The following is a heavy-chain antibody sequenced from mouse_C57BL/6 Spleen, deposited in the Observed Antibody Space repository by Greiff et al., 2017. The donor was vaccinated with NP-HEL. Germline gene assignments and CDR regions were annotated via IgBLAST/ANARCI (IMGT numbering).Heavy chain of an antibody. CDR1: GYTFTDYN. CDR3: ARSEGNSAWFAD. V-gene: IGHV1-22*01. CDR2: INPNNGGT. D-gene: IGHD2-1*01. J-gene: IGHJ3*01. Sequence: EVQLQQSGPELVKPGASVKMSCKASGYTFTDYNMHWVKQSHGKSLEWIGYINPNNGGTSYNQKFKGKATLTVNKSSSTAYMELRSLTSEDSAVYDCARSEGNSAWFADWGQGTLVTVSA.